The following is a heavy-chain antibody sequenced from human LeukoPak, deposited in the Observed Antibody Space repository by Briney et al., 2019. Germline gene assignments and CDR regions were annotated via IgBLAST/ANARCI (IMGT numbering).Heavy chain of an antibody. CDR3: ARATVVTDFDY. V-gene: IGHV4-34*01. Sequence: PSETLSLTCTVSGGSISSYYWSWIRQPPGKGLEWIGEINHSGSTNYNPSLKSRVTISVDTSKNQFSLKLSSVTAADTAVYYCARATVVTDFDYWGQGTLVTVSS. D-gene: IGHD4-23*01. CDR2: INHSGST. CDR1: GGSISSYY. J-gene: IGHJ4*02.